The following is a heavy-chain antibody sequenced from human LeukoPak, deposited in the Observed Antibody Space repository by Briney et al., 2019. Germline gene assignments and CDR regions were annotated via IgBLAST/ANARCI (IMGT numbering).Heavy chain of an antibody. Sequence: GGSLRLSCAASGFTFSSYWMSWVRQAPGKGLEGVANIKQDGSEKYYVDSVKGRFTISRDNAKNCLYLQMNSLRAEDTAVYYCAQDHCSGGSCSLDYWGQGTLVTVSS. J-gene: IGHJ4*02. V-gene: IGHV3-7*01. D-gene: IGHD2-15*01. CDR2: IKQDGSEK. CDR3: AQDHCSGGSCSLDY. CDR1: GFTFSSYW.